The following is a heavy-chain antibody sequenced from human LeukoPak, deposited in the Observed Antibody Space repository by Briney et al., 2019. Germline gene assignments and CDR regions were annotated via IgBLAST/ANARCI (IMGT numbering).Heavy chain of an antibody. CDR2: ISYDGSNE. Sequence: PGGSLRLSCAASGFTFSSYVMHWVRQAPGKGLEWVAIISYDGSNEYYADSVKGRFTISRDNSKNTLYLQMNSLRAEDTAVYYCARGSHPQKITLVRGGERPYYMDVWGKGTTVTISS. J-gene: IGHJ6*03. V-gene: IGHV3-30*04. CDR1: GFTFSSYV. D-gene: IGHD3-10*01. CDR3: ARGSHPQKITLVRGGERPYYMDV.